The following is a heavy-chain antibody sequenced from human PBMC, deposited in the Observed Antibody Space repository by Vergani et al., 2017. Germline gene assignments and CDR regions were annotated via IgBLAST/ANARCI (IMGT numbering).Heavy chain of an antibody. V-gene: IGHV1-69*13. CDR3: ARVDEVAAAVEWFDP. Sequence: QVQLVQSGAEVKKPGSSVKVSCKASGGTFSSYAISWVRQAPGQGLEWMGRIIPIFGTANYAQKFQGRVTITADESTSTAYMKLSSLRSKDTAVYYCARVDEVAAAVEWFDPGGQGTLVTVSS. J-gene: IGHJ5*02. D-gene: IGHD6-13*01. CDR1: GGTFSSYA. CDR2: IIPIFGTA.